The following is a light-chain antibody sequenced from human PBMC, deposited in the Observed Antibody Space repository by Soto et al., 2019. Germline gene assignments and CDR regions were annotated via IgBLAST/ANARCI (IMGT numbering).Light chain of an antibody. CDR1: QSVDSTY. V-gene: IGKV3-20*01. CDR2: DAS. J-gene: IGKJ3*01. CDR3: QQYGSSSFS. Sequence: EIVLMQSPGTLSLSPGDRATLSCRASQSVDSTYLAWYQQKPGQAPRLLIYDASSRATGIPDRFSGSGSGTDFTLSISRLEPEDFAVYYCQQYGSSSFSFGPGTKVDIK.